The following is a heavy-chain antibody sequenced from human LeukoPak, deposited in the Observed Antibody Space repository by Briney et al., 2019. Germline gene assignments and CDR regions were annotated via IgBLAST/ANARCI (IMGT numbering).Heavy chain of an antibody. Sequence: GGSLRLSCAASGFTFSSYSMNWVRPAPGKGLEWVSSISSSSSYIYYADSVKGRFTISRDNAKNSLYLQMNSLRAEDTAVYYCASPGVQLERRSAFDIWGQGTMVTVSS. D-gene: IGHD1-1*01. V-gene: IGHV3-21*01. CDR3: ASPGVQLERRSAFDI. CDR2: ISSSSSYI. J-gene: IGHJ3*02. CDR1: GFTFSSYS.